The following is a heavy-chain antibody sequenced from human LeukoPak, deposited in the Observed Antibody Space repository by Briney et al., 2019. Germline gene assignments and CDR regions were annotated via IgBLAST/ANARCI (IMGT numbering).Heavy chain of an antibody. V-gene: IGHV3-30*02. CDR3: AKDHELTGYYPDAFDI. J-gene: IGHJ3*02. CDR1: GFTFSSYG. CDR2: IRYDGSNK. Sequence: GGSLRLSCAASGFTFSSYGMHWVRQAPGKGLEWVAFIRYDGSNKYYADSVKGRFTISRDNSKNTLYLQMNSLRAEDTAVYYCAKDHELTGYYPDAFDIWGQGTMVTVSS. D-gene: IGHD3-9*01.